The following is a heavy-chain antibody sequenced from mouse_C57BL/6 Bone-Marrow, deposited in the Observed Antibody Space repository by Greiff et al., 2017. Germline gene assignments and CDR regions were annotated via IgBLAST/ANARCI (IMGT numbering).Heavy chain of an antibody. J-gene: IGHJ2*01. V-gene: IGHV5-17*01. Sequence: DVQLVESGGGLVKPGGSLKLSCAASGFTFSDYGMHWVRQAPEKGLEWVAYISSGSSTIYYADTVKGRFTISRDNAKNTLFLQMTSLRSEDTAMYYCARRDYYGSSLDYWGQGTTLTVSS. CDR2: ISSGSSTI. CDR3: ARRDYYGSSLDY. D-gene: IGHD1-1*01. CDR1: GFTFSDYG.